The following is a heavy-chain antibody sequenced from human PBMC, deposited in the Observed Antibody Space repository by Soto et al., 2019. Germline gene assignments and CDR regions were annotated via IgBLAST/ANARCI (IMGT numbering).Heavy chain of an antibody. V-gene: IGHV1-69*13. CDR2: FIAMLGTP. J-gene: IGHJ4*02. D-gene: IGHD5-18*01. CDR1: GGTFGSQG. Sequence: SVKVSCKASGGTFGSQGIAWVRQAPGQGLEWMGGFIAMLGTPAYAKKVQGRATISADESLTSSYLELRSLRSEDTGVYFCARGAMANFDYWGQGTVVTVSS. CDR3: ARGAMANFDY.